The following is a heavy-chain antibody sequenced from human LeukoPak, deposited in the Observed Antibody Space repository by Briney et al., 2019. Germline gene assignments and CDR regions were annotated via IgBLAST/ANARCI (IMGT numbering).Heavy chain of an antibody. CDR3: ARDPVGSSPDY. D-gene: IGHD1-26*01. V-gene: IGHV3-23*01. CDR2: ISGSGGST. J-gene: IGHJ4*02. Sequence: GGSLRLSCAASGFTFSNYAMSWVRQAPGKGLEWVSVISGSGGSTYYADSVKGRFTISRDDSKNTVYLQMNSLRAEDTAVYYCARDPVGSSPDYWGQGTLVTVSS. CDR1: GFTFSNYA.